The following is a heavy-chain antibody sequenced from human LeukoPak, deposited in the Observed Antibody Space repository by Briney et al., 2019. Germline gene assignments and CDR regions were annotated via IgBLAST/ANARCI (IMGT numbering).Heavy chain of an antibody. J-gene: IGHJ4*02. CDR3: ARYKWNDAARHFDY. CDR1: GDSVSSSSIA. V-gene: IGHV6-1*01. Sequence: SQTLSLTCAISGDSVSSSSIAWNWIRQSPSRGLEWLGRTYYRSKWYNDYALSVKSRININPDTSKNLFSLQLNSVTPEDTAVYYCARYKWNDAARHFDYWGQGILVTVSS. CDR2: TYYRSKWYN. D-gene: IGHD1-20*01.